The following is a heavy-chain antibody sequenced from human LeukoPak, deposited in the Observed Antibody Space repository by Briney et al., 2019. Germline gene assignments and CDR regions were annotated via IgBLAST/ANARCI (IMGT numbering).Heavy chain of an antibody. CDR2: IRYDGSNK. CDR3: AKDPRRGVGFVGATFDY. D-gene: IGHD1-26*01. CDR1: GFTFSSYG. V-gene: IGHV3-30*02. Sequence: PGGSLRLSCKASGFTFSSYGMHWVRQAPGKGLEWVAFIRYDGSNKYYADSVKGRFTISRDNSKNTLYLQMNSLRAEDTAVYYCAKDPRRGVGFVGATFDYWGQGTLVSVSS. J-gene: IGHJ4*02.